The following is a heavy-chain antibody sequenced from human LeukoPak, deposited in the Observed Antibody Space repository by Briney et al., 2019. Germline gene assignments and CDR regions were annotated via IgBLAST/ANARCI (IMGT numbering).Heavy chain of an antibody. D-gene: IGHD1-26*01. CDR1: GYTFTGYY. J-gene: IGHJ5*02. CDR2: INPNSGGT. Sequence: ASVKVSCKASGYTFTGYYMHWVRHAPGQGLEWMGWINPNSGGTNYAQKFQGRVTMNRDMSTSTVYMELSSLRSEDTAVYYCAKDIDHKLGGENWFDPWGQGTLVTVSS. V-gene: IGHV1-2*02. CDR3: AKDIDHKLGGENWFDP.